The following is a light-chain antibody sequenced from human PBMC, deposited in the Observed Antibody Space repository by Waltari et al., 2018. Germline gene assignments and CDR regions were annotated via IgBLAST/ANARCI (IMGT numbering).Light chain of an antibody. J-gene: IGLJ3*02. CDR1: SPNTRSNT. CDR2: SNN. V-gene: IGLV1-44*01. Sequence: QSVLTQRPPASWNHEQRVTISCSGSSPNTRSNTVNWYQPLPGTAPKLLIYSNNQRPSGVPDRFSGSKSGTSASLAISGLQSEDEADYYWAAWDDSLNGWVFGGGTKLTVL. CDR3: AAWDDSLNGWV.